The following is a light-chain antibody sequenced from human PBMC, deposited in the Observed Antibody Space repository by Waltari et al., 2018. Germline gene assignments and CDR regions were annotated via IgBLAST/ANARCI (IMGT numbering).Light chain of an antibody. J-gene: IGKJ4*01. CDR3: QQPGF. CDR1: QSVHNY. CDR2: DAS. Sequence: EVVLTQSPATLSLSPGERATLSCRASQSVHNYLAWYPQKPGKAPRLLIYDASNRATGTPARVSGSESGTDFTLTISSLVSEDSAVYYCQQPGFFGGGTKVEIK. V-gene: IGKV3-11*01.